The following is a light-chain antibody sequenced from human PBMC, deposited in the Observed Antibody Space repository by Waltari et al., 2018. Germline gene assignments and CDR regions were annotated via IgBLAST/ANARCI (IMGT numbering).Light chain of an antibody. CDR2: DAL. CDR3: NSYAGSSSWV. CDR1: SRAVGFYNS. J-gene: IGLJ3*02. Sequence: SALTQPASVSGHPGQPVTTACTGTSRAVGFYNSVSWYQQHPGKAPKLMIYDALGRPSGVSNRFSGSKSGNTASLTISVLQAEDEANYYCNSYAGSSSWVFGGGTKLTVL. V-gene: IGLV2-14*03.